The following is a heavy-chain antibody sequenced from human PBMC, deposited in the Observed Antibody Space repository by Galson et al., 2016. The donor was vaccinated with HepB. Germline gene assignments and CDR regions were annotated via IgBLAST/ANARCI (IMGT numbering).Heavy chain of an antibody. CDR2: IYSGGTT. D-gene: IGHD3-3*01. J-gene: IGHJ2*01. Sequence: SLRLSCAASGFTVSSDYMNWVRQAPGKGLEWVSVIYSGGTTYYADSVKGRFTISRDNSKNTVYLQMNSLRAEDTAVYYCASLRFKGFDLWGRGTLVTVAS. V-gene: IGHV3-53*01. CDR1: GFTVSSDY. CDR3: ASLRFKGFDL.